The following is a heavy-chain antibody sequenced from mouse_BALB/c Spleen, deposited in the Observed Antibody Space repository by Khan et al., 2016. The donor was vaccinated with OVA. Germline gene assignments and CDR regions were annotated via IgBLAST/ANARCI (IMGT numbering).Heavy chain of an antibody. Sequence: DVQLQESGPSLVKPSQTLSLTCSVTGDSITSGYWNWIRKFPGNKLEYMGYIIYTGYTYYNPSLQSRISITRHTSKNKYYLQLNSVSDEDTATYYCARSTYRYAFDYWGQGTLVTVSA. CDR1: GDSITSGY. CDR3: ARSTYRYAFDY. V-gene: IGHV3-8*02. CDR2: IIYTGYT. J-gene: IGHJ3*01. D-gene: IGHD2-14*01.